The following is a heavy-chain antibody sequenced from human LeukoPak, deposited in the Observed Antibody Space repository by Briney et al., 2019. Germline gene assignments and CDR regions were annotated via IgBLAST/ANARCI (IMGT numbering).Heavy chain of an antibody. CDR2: ISGSGYTT. CDR3: AKEPHILTGYYTDYFDS. D-gene: IGHD3-9*01. Sequence: GGSLRLSCAASGFTFTSSAMSWVRQAPGKGLEWVSVISGSGYTTDYADSVKGRFTVSRDNSKNTLYLQMNSLRAEDTAVYFCAKEPHILTGYYTDYFDSWGQGTLVTVSS. J-gene: IGHJ4*02. CDR1: GFTFTSSA. V-gene: IGHV3-23*01.